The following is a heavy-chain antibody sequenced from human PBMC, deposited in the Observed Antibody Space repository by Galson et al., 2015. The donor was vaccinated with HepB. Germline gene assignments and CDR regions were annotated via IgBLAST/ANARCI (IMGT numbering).Heavy chain of an antibody. CDR1: GFTFSNYC. J-gene: IGHJ4*02. D-gene: IGHD3-10*01. V-gene: IGHV3-7*03. CDR3: ARGRHYYYTSGSYWDLFDY. Sequence: SLRLSCAASGFTFSNYCMNWVRQAPGKGLEWVANIKQDGSEKFYVDSVKGRFTISRDNAKHSLFLQMNSLRAEDTAVYYCARGRHYYYTSGSYWDLFDYWGQGTLVTVSS. CDR2: IKQDGSEK.